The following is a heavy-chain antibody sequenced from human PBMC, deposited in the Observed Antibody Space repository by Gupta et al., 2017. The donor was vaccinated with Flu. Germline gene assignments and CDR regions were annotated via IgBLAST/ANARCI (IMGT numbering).Heavy chain of an antibody. CDR2: LSDDGSNT. Sequence: QVQLVESGGGVVRPGESLRLSCAASGFSFSTYGMDWVRQAPGKGLEWVAVLSDDGSNTYYADSVKGRFTISRDNTKNMLFLQMNNLRPEDTAVYYCVKDGGATRVREFDAWGQGTRVTVSS. CDR3: VKDGGATRVREFDA. D-gene: IGHD2-15*01. J-gene: IGHJ5*02. CDR1: GFSFSTYG. V-gene: IGHV3-30*18.